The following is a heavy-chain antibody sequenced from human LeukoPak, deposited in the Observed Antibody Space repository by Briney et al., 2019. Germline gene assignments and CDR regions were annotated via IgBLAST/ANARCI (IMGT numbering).Heavy chain of an antibody. CDR1: GGSISSSSYY. V-gene: IGHV4-39*01. D-gene: IGHD2-15*01. J-gene: IGHJ6*03. CDR2: IYYSGST. CDR3: ARHLGYCSGGSCYSGNYYYYMDV. Sequence: SETLSLTCTVSGGSISSSSYYWGGLGQPPGTGREWIGSIYYSGSTYYNPSLKSRVTISVNTSKNLFSLKLSSVTAADTAVYYCARHLGYCSGGSCYSGNYYYYMDVWGKGTTVTVSS.